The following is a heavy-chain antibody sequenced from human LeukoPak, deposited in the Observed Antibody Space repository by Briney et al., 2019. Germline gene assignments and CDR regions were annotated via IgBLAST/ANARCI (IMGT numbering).Heavy chain of an antibody. Sequence: GASVKVSCKASGYTFTDYYMHWVRQAPGQGLEWMGWINPNSRGTDSAQKFQGRFSMTRDTSISTAYMELSRLRSDDMAVYYCARRAREYSHDAFDIWGQGTMVTVSS. D-gene: IGHD5-18*01. CDR2: INPNSRGT. V-gene: IGHV1-2*02. CDR1: GYTFTDYY. CDR3: ARRAREYSHDAFDI. J-gene: IGHJ3*02.